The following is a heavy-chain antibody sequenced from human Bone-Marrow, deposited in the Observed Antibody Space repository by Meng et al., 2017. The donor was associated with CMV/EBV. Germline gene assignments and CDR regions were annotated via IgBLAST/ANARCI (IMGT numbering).Heavy chain of an antibody. CDR1: GYTFTSYD. J-gene: IGHJ4*02. D-gene: IGHD4-17*01. V-gene: IGHV3-21*01. CDR2: ILSGTNDI. CDR3: ARSGDYGDYFDY. Sequence: SCKASGYTFTSYDINWVRQAPGKGLEWVSYILSGTNDIYYADSMKGRFTISRDNAKNSLYLQMNSLRAEDTAVYYCARSGDYGDYFDYWGQGTLVTVSS.